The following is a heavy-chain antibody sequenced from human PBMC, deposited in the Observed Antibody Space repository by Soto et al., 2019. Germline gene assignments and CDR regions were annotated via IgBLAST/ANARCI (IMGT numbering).Heavy chain of an antibody. V-gene: IGHV1-18*04. D-gene: IGHD4-17*01. CDR3: ARPSGSYGDYAWSLAY. J-gene: IGHJ4*02. CDR2: VSAYSGHT. CDR1: GYAFGGYA. Sequence: QVQLVQSGAEVKKPGASVKVSCKASGYAFGGYAISWVRQAPGQGLEGMGWVSAYSGHTDYAQNRQGRVSMTTETSTSTAYMELWSLTSDDTAVYYCARPSGSYGDYAWSLAYWGQGTLVTVSS.